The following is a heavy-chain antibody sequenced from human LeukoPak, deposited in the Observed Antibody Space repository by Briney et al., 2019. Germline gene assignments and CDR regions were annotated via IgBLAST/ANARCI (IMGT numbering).Heavy chain of an antibody. CDR1: GFTFSSYA. J-gene: IGHJ4*02. CDR3: ASEDYYESSGYLR. Sequence: PGGSLRLSCAASGFTFSSYAMSWVRQAPGKGLEWVSGISGSGGSTFYADSVKGRFTISRDSSKNTLYLQLNSLRAVDTAVYYCASEDYYESSGYLRWGQGTLVTVSS. V-gene: IGHV3-23*01. CDR2: ISGSGGST. D-gene: IGHD3-22*01.